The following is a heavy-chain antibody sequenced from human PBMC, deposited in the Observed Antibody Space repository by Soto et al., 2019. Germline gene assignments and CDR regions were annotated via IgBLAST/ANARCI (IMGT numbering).Heavy chain of an antibody. CDR1: GFTFNNYA. Sequence: EVQLLESGGGLVQPGGSLRLSCAASGFTFNNYAMTWVRQAPGKGLEWVSAISGGGDTTSYADSVKGRFTVSRDGSKNTLYLQMSSLRAEDTALYYCAKGRGGSGSLNPRVDFWGQGTLVTVSS. D-gene: IGHD3-10*01. V-gene: IGHV3-23*01. CDR2: ISGGGDTT. J-gene: IGHJ4*02. CDR3: AKGRGGSGSLNPRVDF.